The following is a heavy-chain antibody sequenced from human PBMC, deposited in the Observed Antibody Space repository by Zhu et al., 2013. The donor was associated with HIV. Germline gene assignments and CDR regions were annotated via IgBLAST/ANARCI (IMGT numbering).Heavy chain of an antibody. CDR3: ARGATVGHYYFDY. J-gene: IGHJ4*02. CDR2: IYHSGST. D-gene: IGHD1-26*01. V-gene: IGHV4-30-2*01. CDR1: GGSISSGGYT. Sequence: QVQLQESGSGLVKPSQTLSLTCAVSGGSISSGGYTWSWIRQPPGKGLEWIGYIYHSGSTNYNPSLRSRVTISVDRSKNQFSLKLSSATAADTAVYYCARGATVGHYYFDYWGQGTLVTVSS.